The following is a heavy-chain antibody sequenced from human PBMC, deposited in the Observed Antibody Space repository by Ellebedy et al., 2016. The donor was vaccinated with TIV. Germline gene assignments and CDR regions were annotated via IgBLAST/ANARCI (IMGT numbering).Heavy chain of an antibody. CDR2: INWNGTST. CDR1: GFSFDAYT. Sequence: GESLKISCTASGFSFDAYTMHWVRHVPGKGLEWVSGINWNGTSTGYADSVKGRFTISRDNAKNSLYLQMNSLRAEDTALYYCARDILGSSPDYWGQGTLVTVSS. CDR3: ARDILGSSPDY. D-gene: IGHD3-10*01. J-gene: IGHJ4*02. V-gene: IGHV3-20*04.